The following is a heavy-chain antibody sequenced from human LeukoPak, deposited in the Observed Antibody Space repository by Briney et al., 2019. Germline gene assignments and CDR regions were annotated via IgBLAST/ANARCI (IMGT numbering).Heavy chain of an antibody. CDR1: GGSFSGYY. Sequence: SETLSLTCAVYGGSFSGYYWSWIRQPPGKGLEWIGYIYYSGSTNYNPSLKSRVTISVDTSKNQFSLKLSSVTAVDTAVYYCARHSGLLLDYWGQGTLVTVSS. V-gene: IGHV4-59*08. J-gene: IGHJ4*02. D-gene: IGHD3-22*01. CDR2: IYYSGST. CDR3: ARHSGLLLDY.